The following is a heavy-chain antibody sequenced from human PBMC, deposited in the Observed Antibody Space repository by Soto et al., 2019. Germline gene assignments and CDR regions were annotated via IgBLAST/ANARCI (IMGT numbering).Heavy chain of an antibody. J-gene: IGHJ4*02. D-gene: IGHD3-22*01. CDR3: AKDYDSSGYYSYPTFDY. CDR1: GFTFSSYA. CDR2: ISGSGGST. Sequence: GGSLRLSCAASGFTFSSYAMSWVRQAPGKGLEWVSAISGSGGSTYYADSVKGRFTISRDNSKNTLYLQMNSLRAEDTAVYYCAKDYDSSGYYSYPTFDYWGQGTLVTVSS. V-gene: IGHV3-23*01.